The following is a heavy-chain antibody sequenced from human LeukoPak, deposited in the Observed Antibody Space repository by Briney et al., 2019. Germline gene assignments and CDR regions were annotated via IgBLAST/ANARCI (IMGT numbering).Heavy chain of an antibody. CDR1: GGSISSYY. Sequence: SETLSLTCTVSGGSISSYYWSWIRRPPGKGLEWIGYIYYSGSTNYNPSLKSRVTISVDTSKNQFSLKLSSVTAADTAVYYCARDPIAARPGGYFDYWGQGTLVTVSS. V-gene: IGHV4-59*01. J-gene: IGHJ4*02. CDR2: IYYSGST. D-gene: IGHD6-6*01. CDR3: ARDPIAARPGGYFDY.